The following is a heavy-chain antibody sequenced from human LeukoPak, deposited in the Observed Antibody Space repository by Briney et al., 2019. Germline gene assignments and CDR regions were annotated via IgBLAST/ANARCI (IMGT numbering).Heavy chain of an antibody. CDR2: INQGGSEK. V-gene: IGHV3-7*01. D-gene: IGHD1-1*01. CDR3: VGGGQPFDY. Sequence: GGSLRLSCAASGFTFNKYWMSWVRQAPGKGLEWAANINQGGSEKYYVDSVKGRFTISRDNAKKSLYLQMNSLGAEDTAVYYCVGGGQPFDYWGQGTLITVSS. CDR1: GFTFNKYW. J-gene: IGHJ4*02.